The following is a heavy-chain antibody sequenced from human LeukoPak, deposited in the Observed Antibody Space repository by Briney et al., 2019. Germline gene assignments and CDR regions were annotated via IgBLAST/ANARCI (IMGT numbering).Heavy chain of an antibody. Sequence: PGGSLRLSCAASGFTFSSYGMHWVRQAPGKGLEWVAVIWYDGSNKYYADSVKGRFTISRDNSKNTLYLQMNSLRAEDTAVYYCARDPGPPFDYYYGMDVWGQGTTVTVSS. CDR2: IWYDGSNK. V-gene: IGHV3-33*01. CDR3: ARDPGPPFDYYYGMDV. CDR1: GFTFSSYG. J-gene: IGHJ6*02. D-gene: IGHD3-16*01.